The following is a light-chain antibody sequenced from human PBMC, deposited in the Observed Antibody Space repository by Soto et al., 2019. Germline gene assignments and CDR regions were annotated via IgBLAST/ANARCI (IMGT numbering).Light chain of an antibody. CDR3: SSYTTTNVV. V-gene: IGLV2-14*01. CDR2: DVT. Sequence: QSVLTQTASVSGSPGQSITISCTGTSSDVGYYYSVSWYQHNPDKAPKLLIYDVTYRPSGVSNRFSGSKSDNTASLTISGLQPEDEADYYCSSYTTTNVVFGGGTKVTVL. CDR1: SSDVGYYYS. J-gene: IGLJ2*01.